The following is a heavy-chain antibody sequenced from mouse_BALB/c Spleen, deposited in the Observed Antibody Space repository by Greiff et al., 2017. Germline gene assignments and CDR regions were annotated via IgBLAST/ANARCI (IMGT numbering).Heavy chain of an antibody. CDR3: TRGRSTMIFDD. D-gene: IGHD2-4*01. Sequence: VQLQQSGTVLARPGASVKMSCKASGYSFTSYWMHWVKQRPGQGLEWIGAIYPGNSDTSYNQKFKGKAKLTAVTSASTAYMELSSLTNEDSAVYYCTRGRSTMIFDDWGQGTTLTVSS. CDR1: GYSFTSYW. J-gene: IGHJ2*01. V-gene: IGHV1-5*01. CDR2: IYPGNSDT.